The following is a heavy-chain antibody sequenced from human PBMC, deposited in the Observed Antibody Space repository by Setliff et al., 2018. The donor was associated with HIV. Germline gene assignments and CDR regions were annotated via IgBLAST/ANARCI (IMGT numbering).Heavy chain of an antibody. J-gene: IGHJ4*02. D-gene: IGHD1-1*01. V-gene: IGHV3-23*01. CDR1: GDSIDSPH. CDR2: ISGSGGST. CDR3: ARVFSPTGTLSPGFDY. Sequence: PSETLSLTCTVSGDSIDSPHCWSWVRQSLEKGLEWVSAISGSGGSTYYADSVKGRFTISRDNSKNTLYLQMNSLRAEDTAVYYCARVFSPTGTLSPGFDYWGQGTLVTVSS.